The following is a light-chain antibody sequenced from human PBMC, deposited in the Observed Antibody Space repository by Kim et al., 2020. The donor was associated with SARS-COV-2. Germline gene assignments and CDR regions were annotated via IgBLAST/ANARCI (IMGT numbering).Light chain of an antibody. CDR3: AAWDDSLSGWV. CDR1: SANIGSNY. CDR2: RNN. V-gene: IGLV1-47*01. J-gene: IGLJ3*02. Sequence: GQRLTISGSGSSANIGSNYVYWYQQLPGTAPKLLIYRNNQRPSGVPERFSGSKAGTSASLAISGLRSEDEADYYCAAWDDSLSGWVFGGGTKVTVL.